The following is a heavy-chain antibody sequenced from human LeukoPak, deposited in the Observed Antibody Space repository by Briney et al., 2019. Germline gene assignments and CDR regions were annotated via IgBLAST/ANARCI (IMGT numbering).Heavy chain of an antibody. CDR1: EFSFSSYA. Sequence: QPGASLRLSCAASEFSFSSYAMSWVRQAPGKGLEWVSSISGSGGSTYYADSVKGRFTISRDNSKNTLYLQMNSLRAEDTAVYYCAKGNHRYSYGPFDYWGQGTLVTVSS. J-gene: IGHJ4*02. CDR2: ISGSGGST. V-gene: IGHV3-23*01. CDR3: AKGNHRYSYGPFDY. D-gene: IGHD5-18*01.